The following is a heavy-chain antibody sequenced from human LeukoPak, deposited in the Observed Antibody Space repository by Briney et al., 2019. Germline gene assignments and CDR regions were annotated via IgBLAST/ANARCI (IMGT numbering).Heavy chain of an antibody. CDR1: GVSITSSSDY. J-gene: IGHJ4*02. CDR3: ARGRSEGSGYYY. CDR2: ILYSGRT. Sequence: SETLSLTCTVSGVSITSSSDYWGWIRQPPGKGLEWIGSILYSGRTYHNPSLESRVTMSVDTSKNQFSLKLSSVTAADTAVYYCARGRSEGSGYYYWGQGTLVTVSS. V-gene: IGHV4-39*07. D-gene: IGHD3-22*01.